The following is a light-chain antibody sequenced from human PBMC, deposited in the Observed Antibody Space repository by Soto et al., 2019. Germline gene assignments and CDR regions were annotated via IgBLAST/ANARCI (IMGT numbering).Light chain of an antibody. CDR3: QQYSDWPWT. J-gene: IGKJ1*01. CDR2: GAS. Sequence: EILMTQSPATLSVSPGERATLSCRASQNINSKLAWYQQKPGQTPRLLISGASTRATEFPTRFSGDGSGTEFTLSISSLQSEDFAVYYCQQYSDWPWTFGQGTKVDI. CDR1: QNINSK. V-gene: IGKV3-15*01.